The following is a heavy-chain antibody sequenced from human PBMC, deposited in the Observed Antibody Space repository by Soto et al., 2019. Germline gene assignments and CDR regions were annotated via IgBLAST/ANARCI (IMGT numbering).Heavy chain of an antibody. CDR2: ISYDGSNK. CDR1: GINFRCRG. CDR3: AKDPGYYDISGYFDY. Sequence: GGDLRSSCGPAGINFRCRGMPWLCKEPGKGLEWVAVISYDGSNKYYADSVKGRFTISRDNSKNTLYLQMNSLRAEDTAVYYCAKDPGYYDISGYFDYWGQGALVTVSS. J-gene: IGHJ4*01. D-gene: IGHD3-22*01. V-gene: IGHV3-30*18.